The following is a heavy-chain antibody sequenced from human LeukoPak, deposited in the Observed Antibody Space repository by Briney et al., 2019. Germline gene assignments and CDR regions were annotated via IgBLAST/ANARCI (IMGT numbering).Heavy chain of an antibody. J-gene: IGHJ4*02. Sequence: PSETLSLICTVSGGSISGSYWSWIRQPPGKGLEWIGYIYYSGDSNYNPSLKSRATISLDTSKNQFSLKVSSVTAADTAIYYCARHTYARPFDSWGQGTLVTVSS. V-gene: IGHV4-59*08. D-gene: IGHD6-6*01. CDR3: ARHTYARPFDS. CDR1: GGSISGSY. CDR2: IYYSGDS.